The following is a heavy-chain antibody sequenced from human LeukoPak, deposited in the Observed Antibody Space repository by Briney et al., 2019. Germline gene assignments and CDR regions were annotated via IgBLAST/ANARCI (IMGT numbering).Heavy chain of an antibody. V-gene: IGHV4-38-2*02. D-gene: IGHD5-18*01. Sequence: YXWAWIRQSPGEGLEWIATISHGGNTYYNPSLKSRVTMSIDTSKTQFSLKLTSVTAADTAVYYCARVNTPMATFDFWGQGTRVTVSS. J-gene: IGHJ4*02. CDR1: YX. CDR3: ARVNTPMATFDF. CDR2: ISHGGNT.